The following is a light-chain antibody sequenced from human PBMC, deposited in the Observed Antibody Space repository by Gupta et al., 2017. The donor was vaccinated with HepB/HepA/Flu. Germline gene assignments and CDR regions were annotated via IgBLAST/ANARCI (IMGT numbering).Light chain of an antibody. V-gene: IGLV3-1*01. CDR2: QDS. CDR3: QAWDSSTAV. J-gene: IGLJ2*01. Sequence: QPPSVSVSPGQTASITCSGDKLGDKYACWYQQKPGQSPVLVIYQDSKRPAGIPERFSGSNSGNTATLTISGTQAMDEADYYCQAWDSSTAVFGGGTKLTVL. CDR1: KLGDKY.